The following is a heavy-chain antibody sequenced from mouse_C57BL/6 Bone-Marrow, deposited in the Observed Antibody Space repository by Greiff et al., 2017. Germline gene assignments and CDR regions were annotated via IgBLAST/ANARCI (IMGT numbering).Heavy chain of an antibody. CDR3: AGEGILRLYYLDY. Sequence: EVMLVESGGGLVKPGGSLKLSCAASGFTFTSYAMSWVRQTPEKRLEWVATISDGGSSTYYPDNVKGRFTISRDNAKNNLYLQLSHLKSEDTAMYYCAGEGILRLYYLDYWGQGTTVTVSS. CDR1: GFTFTSYA. CDR2: ISDGGSST. V-gene: IGHV5-4*01. D-gene: IGHD1-1*01. J-gene: IGHJ2*01.